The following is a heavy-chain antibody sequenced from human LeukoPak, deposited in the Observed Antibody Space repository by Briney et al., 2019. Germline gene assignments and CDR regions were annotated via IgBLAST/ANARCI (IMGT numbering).Heavy chain of an antibody. V-gene: IGHV4-59*12. CDR3: ARALFGAPDMDV. J-gene: IGHJ6*03. CDR2: IYPSGSS. D-gene: IGHD3-3*01. Sequence: SETLSLTCTVSGGSISSYYWSWIRQPPGKGLEWIGYIYPSGSSNYNPSLKSRVTMSVDTSKNQFSLKLTSVTAADTAVYYCARALFGAPDMDVWGKGTTVTVSS. CDR1: GGSISSYY.